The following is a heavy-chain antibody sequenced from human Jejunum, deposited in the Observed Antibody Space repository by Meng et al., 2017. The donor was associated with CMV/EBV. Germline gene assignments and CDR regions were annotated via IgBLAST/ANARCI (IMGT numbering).Heavy chain of an antibody. D-gene: IGHD3-16*01. Sequence: RLIESGPGLVGSSGTLSLTCSVSGGPISGYYWSWVRQPAGKRLEWIGRFHPGGTTNYNPSLENRITVSVDSSKNQFFLKLTSVTAADTAIYYCARECVGEAYDCQWNYWFDPWGRGTLVTVSS. J-gene: IGHJ5*02. V-gene: IGHV4-4*07. CDR2: FHPGGTT. CDR3: ARECVGEAYDCQWNYWFDP. CDR1: GGPISGYY.